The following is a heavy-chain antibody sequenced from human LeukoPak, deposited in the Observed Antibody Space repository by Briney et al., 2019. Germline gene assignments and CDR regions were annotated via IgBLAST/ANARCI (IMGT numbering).Heavy chain of an antibody. J-gene: IGHJ6*02. CDR1: GGSISSSMYY. V-gene: IGHV4-31*03. Sequence: PSETLSLTCTVSGGSISSSMYYWGWIRQHPGKGLEWIGYIYYSGSTYYNPSLKSRVTISVDTSKNQFSLKLSSVTAADTAVYYCARDPGYRSPGSCRVVIQVWGRGTTVTVSS. CDR2: IYYSGST. D-gene: IGHD2-15*01. CDR3: ARDPGYRSPGSCRVVIQV.